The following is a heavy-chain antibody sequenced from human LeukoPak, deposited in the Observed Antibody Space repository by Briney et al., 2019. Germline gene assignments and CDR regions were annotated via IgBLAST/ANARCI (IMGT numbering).Heavy chain of an antibody. Sequence: PGGSLRLSCAASGFTFNTYTMNWVRQAPGKGLEWVSYISGSSGIIDCADSVRGRFTISRDNAKNSLYLQMNSLRAEDTAVYYCARGFTYYESSGQVPFDYWGQGTLVTVSS. CDR2: ISGSSGII. J-gene: IGHJ4*02. CDR3: ARGFTYYESSGQVPFDY. D-gene: IGHD3-22*01. V-gene: IGHV3-48*01. CDR1: GFTFNTYT.